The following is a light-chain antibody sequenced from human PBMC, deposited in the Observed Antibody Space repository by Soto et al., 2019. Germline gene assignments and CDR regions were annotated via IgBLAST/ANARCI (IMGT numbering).Light chain of an antibody. V-gene: IGKV3-11*01. CDR2: DAS. J-gene: IGKJ1*01. Sequence: EIVLTQSPATLSLSPGERATLSCRASQSVSSYLAWYQQKPGKAPRLLIYDASSMDTGIPSRFSGSGSGTEFTLTISSLQPDDFATYYCQQYNSYSPNTFGQGTKVDIK. CDR3: QQYNSYSPNT. CDR1: QSVSSY.